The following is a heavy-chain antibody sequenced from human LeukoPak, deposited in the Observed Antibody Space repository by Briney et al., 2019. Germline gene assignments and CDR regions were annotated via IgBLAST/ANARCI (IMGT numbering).Heavy chain of an antibody. CDR3: ARDEIGGTYYFDY. D-gene: IGHD1-26*01. CDR2: INPSGGST. J-gene: IGHJ4*02. Sequence: ASVKVSCKASGYTFTSYYMHWVRQAPGQGLEWMGIINPSGGSTSYAQKFQGRVTMTRDTSTSTVYMELRSLRSDDTAVYYCARDEIGGTYYFDYWGQGTLVTVSS. CDR1: GYTFTSYY. V-gene: IGHV1-46*01.